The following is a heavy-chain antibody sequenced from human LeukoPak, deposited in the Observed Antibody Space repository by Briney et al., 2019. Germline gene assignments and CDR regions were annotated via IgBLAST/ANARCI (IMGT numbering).Heavy chain of an antibody. Sequence: PSGTLSLTCAVSGGSISSSNWWSWVRQPPGKGLEWIGEIYHSGSTNYNPSLKSRVTISVDTSKNQFSLKLSSVTAADTAVYYCARGPQQDSSSYSFDGDSGYYFDYWGQGTLVTVSS. CDR1: GGSISSSNW. CDR2: IYHSGST. V-gene: IGHV4-4*02. CDR3: ARGPQQDSSSYSFDGDSGYYFDY. D-gene: IGHD6-6*01. J-gene: IGHJ4*02.